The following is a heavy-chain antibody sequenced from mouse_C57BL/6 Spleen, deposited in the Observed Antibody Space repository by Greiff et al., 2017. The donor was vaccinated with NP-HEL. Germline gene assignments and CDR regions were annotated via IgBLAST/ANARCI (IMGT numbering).Heavy chain of an antibody. CDR1: GFSLTSYG. J-gene: IGHJ1*03. CDR2: IWSGGST. V-gene: IGHV2-2*01. CDR3: ARKDWAYWYFDV. Sequence: VQVVESGPGLVQPSQSLSITCTVSGFSLTSYGVHWVRQSPGKGLEWLGVIWSGGSTDYNAAFISRLSISKDNSKSQVFFKMNSLQADDTAIYYCARKDWAYWYFDVWGTGTTVTVSS. D-gene: IGHD4-1*01.